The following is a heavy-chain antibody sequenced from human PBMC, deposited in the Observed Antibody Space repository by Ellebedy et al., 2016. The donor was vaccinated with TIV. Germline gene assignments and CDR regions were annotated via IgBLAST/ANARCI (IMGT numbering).Heavy chain of an antibody. V-gene: IGHV4-31*03. CDR3: ARDPRFGFGEFGA. CDR2: IYYSGST. Sequence: SETLSLXXTVSGGSISSGGYYWSWIRQHPGKGLEWIGYIYYSGSTYYNPSLKSRVTISVDTSKNQFSLKLSSVTAADTAVYYCARDPRFGFGEFGAWGQGTLVTVSS. J-gene: IGHJ4*02. CDR1: GGSISSGGYY. D-gene: IGHD3-10*01.